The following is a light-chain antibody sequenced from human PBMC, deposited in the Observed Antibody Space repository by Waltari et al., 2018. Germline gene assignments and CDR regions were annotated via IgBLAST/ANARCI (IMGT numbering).Light chain of an antibody. J-gene: IGKJ1*01. CDR1: QTVGSSY. Sequence: EIVLTQTQGTLSLSPGERATLSCRASQTVGSSYLTWYQQKPGQAPRLLMYGVASRAAGFPDRFSGSGSGTVFTLTINRLAPEDSAVYYCQQYETSPWTFGQGTKVEIK. CDR2: GVA. V-gene: IGKV3-20*01. CDR3: QQYETSPWT.